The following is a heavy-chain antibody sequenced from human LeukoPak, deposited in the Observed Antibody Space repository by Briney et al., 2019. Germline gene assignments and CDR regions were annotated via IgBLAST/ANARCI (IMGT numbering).Heavy chain of an antibody. CDR1: GYTFTSYD. D-gene: IGHD3-10*01. CDR3: ARRKPTSGAQYWFDP. V-gene: IGHV1-8*01. J-gene: IGHJ5*02. Sequence: ASVKVSCKASGYTFTSYDINWVRQATGQGLEWMGWMNPNSGDTGYAQEFQGRVTMTRDTSISTAYMELSSLTSEDTAVYYCARRKPTSGAQYWFDPWGQGTLVTVSS. CDR2: MNPNSGDT.